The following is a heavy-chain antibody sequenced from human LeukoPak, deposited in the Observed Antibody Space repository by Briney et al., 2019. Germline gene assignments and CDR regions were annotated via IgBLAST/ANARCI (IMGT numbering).Heavy chain of an antibody. CDR3: AKGGYCSGGSCYSYFDY. J-gene: IGHJ4*02. Sequence: GGPLRLSCAASGFTFDDYAMHWVRQAPGKGLEWVSLISGGGGSTYYADSVKGRFTISRDNSKNSLYLQMNSLRTEDTALYYCAKGGYCSGGSCYSYFDYWGQGTLVTVSS. CDR2: ISGGGGST. V-gene: IGHV3-43*02. D-gene: IGHD2-15*01. CDR1: GFTFDDYA.